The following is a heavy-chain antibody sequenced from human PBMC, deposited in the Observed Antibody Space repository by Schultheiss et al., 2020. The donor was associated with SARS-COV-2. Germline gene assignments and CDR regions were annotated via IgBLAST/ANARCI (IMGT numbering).Heavy chain of an antibody. D-gene: IGHD5-18*01. CDR3: ANLPVDTAMGRIGAFDI. CDR2: ISGSGGST. V-gene: IGHV3-23*01. J-gene: IGHJ3*02. Sequence: GGSLRLSCAASGFTFSSYAMSWVRQAPGKGLEWVSGISGSGGSTYYADSVKGRFTMSRDNSKNTLYLQMNSLRAEDTAVYYCANLPVDTAMGRIGAFDIWGQGTMVTVSS. CDR1: GFTFSSYA.